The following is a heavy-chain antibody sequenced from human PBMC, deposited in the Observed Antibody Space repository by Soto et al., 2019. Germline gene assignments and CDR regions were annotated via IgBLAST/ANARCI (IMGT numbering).Heavy chain of an antibody. V-gene: IGHV3-7*01. D-gene: IGHD2-15*01. CDR1: GFTMSSHW. J-gene: IGHJ3*02. CDR3: ESWGSGGTKVDI. Sequence: GGSLRLSCAASGFTMSSHWMSWVRQAPGKGLEWVANIKGDGSEEHYVDSVKGRFTISRDHAENSLYLQMYGLRVADTAVYYCESWGSGGTKVDIWGQGTMVTVSS. CDR2: IKGDGSEE.